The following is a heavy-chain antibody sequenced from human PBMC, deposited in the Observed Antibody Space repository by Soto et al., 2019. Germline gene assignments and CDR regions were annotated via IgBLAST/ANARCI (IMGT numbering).Heavy chain of an antibody. D-gene: IGHD6-19*01. J-gene: IGHJ5*02. CDR2: IYYSGST. CDR3: AREEIAVAGTLNWFDP. CDR1: GGSISSGNYF. V-gene: IGHV4-30-4*01. Sequence: SETLSLTCTVSGGSISSGNYFWSWIRQPPGKGLEWIGYIYYSGSTYYNPSLKSRVTISVDTSKKQFSLTLSSVTAADTAVDYCAREEIAVAGTLNWFDPWGQGTLVTAPQ.